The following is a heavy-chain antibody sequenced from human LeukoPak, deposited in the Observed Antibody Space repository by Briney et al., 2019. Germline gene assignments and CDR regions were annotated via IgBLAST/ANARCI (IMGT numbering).Heavy chain of an antibody. V-gene: IGHV3-9*01. J-gene: IGHJ4*02. CDR2: ISWNSGTI. CDR1: GFTFDDSA. CDR3: ARAPTSLASRGYFDY. Sequence: GGSLRLSCAASGFTFDDSAMHWVRQAPGKALEWVSGISWNSGTILYADSVKGRFTISRDNAKNFLYLQMDSLRAEDTAWYFCARAPTSLASRGYFDYWGQGSLVTVSS.